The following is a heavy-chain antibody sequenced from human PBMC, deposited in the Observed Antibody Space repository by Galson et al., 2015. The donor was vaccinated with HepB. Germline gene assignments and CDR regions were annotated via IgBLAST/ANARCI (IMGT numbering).Heavy chain of an antibody. V-gene: IGHV3-53*01. D-gene: IGHD1-1*01. CDR3: ARDRQLRTAFDI. Sequence: SLSLYCAASGFTVSSIYISWVRQAPGKGLDWVSIIYSGGSTYYADTVRGRFTISRDNSKNTLYLQMNSLTAEDTAVYYCARDRQLRTAFDIWGQGTMVTVSS. CDR2: IYSGGST. J-gene: IGHJ3*02. CDR1: GFTVSSIY.